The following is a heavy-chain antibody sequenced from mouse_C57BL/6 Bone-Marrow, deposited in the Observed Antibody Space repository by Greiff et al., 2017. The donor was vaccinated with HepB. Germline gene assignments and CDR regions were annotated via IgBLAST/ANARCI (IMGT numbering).Heavy chain of an antibody. CDR3: ARGGWWLLRDYAMDY. J-gene: IGHJ4*01. D-gene: IGHD2-3*01. Sequence: VQLQQSGAELVKPGASVKLSCKASGYTFTSYWMQWVKQRPGQGLEWIGEIDPSDSYTNYNQKFKGKATLTVDTSSSTAYMQLSSLTSEDSAVYYCARGGWWLLRDYAMDYWGQGTSVTVSS. V-gene: IGHV1-50*01. CDR2: IDPSDSYT. CDR1: GYTFTSYW.